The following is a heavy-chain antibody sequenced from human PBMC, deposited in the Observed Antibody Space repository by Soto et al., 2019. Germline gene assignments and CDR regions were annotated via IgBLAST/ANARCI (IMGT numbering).Heavy chain of an antibody. CDR3: ARVGESGSYPASDY. Sequence: GGSLRLSCAASGFTFSDYYMSWIRQAPGKGLEWVSYISSSSSYTNYADSVKGRFTISRDNAKNSLYLQMNSLRAEDTAVYYCARVGESGSYPASDYWGQGTLVTVSS. J-gene: IGHJ4*02. CDR2: ISSSSSYT. CDR1: GFTFSDYY. V-gene: IGHV3-11*06. D-gene: IGHD1-26*01.